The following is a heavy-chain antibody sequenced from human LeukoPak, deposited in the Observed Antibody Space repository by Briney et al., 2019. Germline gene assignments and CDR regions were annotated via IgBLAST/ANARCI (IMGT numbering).Heavy chain of an antibody. J-gene: IGHJ4*02. D-gene: IGHD3-10*01. Sequence: ASVTLSFKASGYSFTTYSMSWVRQAPGQGLEWMGWISAHNGNTNYSQKFQGRVTMTTDTSTGTAYMELRSLRSDDTAVYYCARDPQRYYGSGSYDYWGQGTLVIVSS. CDR3: ARDPQRYYGSGSYDY. CDR1: GYSFTTYS. CDR2: ISAHNGNT. V-gene: IGHV1-18*01.